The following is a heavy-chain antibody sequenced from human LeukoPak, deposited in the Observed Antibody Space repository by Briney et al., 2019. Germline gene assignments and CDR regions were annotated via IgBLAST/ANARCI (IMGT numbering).Heavy chain of an antibody. V-gene: IGHV1-24*01. CDR2: FDPEDAES. CDR1: GDTLNELS. CDR3: VADHGGLEMSIFGI. J-gene: IGHJ3*02. D-gene: IGHD5-24*01. Sequence: ASVKLSCKVSGDTLNELSIHWLRHAPGRGLEWMGGFDPEDAESIYAHTFQGRVTIIVDTSTDTTYLELSSLRSEDTAVYYCVADHGGLEMSIFGIWGQGTMVTVSS.